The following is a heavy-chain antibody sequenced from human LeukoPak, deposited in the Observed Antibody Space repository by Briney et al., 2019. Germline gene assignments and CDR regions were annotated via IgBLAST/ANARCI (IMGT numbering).Heavy chain of an antibody. CDR3: AREEGGYTYAYSDY. J-gene: IGHJ4*02. D-gene: IGHD5-18*01. Sequence: GGSLRLSCAASGVTFSSYSFNWVRQAPGKGLEWVSFINGRSSTIYYGDSVKGRFTISRDNAKNSLFLQMNSLRAEDAAVYYCAREEGGYTYAYSDYWGQGTLVTVSS. V-gene: IGHV3-48*01. CDR2: INGRSSTI. CDR1: GVTFSSYS.